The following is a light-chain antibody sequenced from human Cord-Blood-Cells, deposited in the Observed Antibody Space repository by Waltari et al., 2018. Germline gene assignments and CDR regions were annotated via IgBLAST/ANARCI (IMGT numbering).Light chain of an antibody. CDR3: QQRSNWLLT. J-gene: IGKJ4*01. V-gene: IGKV3-11*01. CDR2: DAS. CDR1: QSVSSY. Sequence: ELVLPQSPATLSLSPGEIATLSCRASQSVSSYLAWYQQKPGQAPRLLIYDASNRATGIPARFSGSGSGTDFTLTISSLEPEDFAVYYCQQRSNWLLTFGGGTKVEIK.